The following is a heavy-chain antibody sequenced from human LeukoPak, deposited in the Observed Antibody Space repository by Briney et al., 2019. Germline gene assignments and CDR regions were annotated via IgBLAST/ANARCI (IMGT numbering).Heavy chain of an antibody. V-gene: IGHV3-23*01. J-gene: IGHJ4*02. CDR2: IRGSGGST. CDR1: GFTFSEYA. Sequence: PGGSLRLSCAASGFTFSEYAMSWVRRAPGKGLEWVSAIRGSGGSTYYADSVKGRFTISRDNSKNTLYLQMNSLRAEDTAVYYCAKDLLRDFDYWGQGTLVTVSS. CDR3: AKDLLRDFDY.